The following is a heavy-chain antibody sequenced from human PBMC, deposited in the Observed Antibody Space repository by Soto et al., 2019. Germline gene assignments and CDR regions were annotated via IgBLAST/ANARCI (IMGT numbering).Heavy chain of an antibody. CDR3: AIHEPYSGYDNALDI. D-gene: IGHD5-12*01. CDR1: GGSISSGGYS. V-gene: IGHV4-30-2*01. J-gene: IGHJ3*02. Sequence: SETLSLTCAVSGGSISSGGYSWSWIRQPPGKGLEWIGYMYHSGSTYYNPSLKSRVTISIDRSKNQFSLKLSSVTAADTAVYNCAIHEPYSGYDNALDIRGQGTMVTVSS. CDR2: MYHSGST.